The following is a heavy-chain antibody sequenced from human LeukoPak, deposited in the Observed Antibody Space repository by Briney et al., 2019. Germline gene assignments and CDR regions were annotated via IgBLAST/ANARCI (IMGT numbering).Heavy chain of an antibody. D-gene: IGHD2-2*01. CDR1: GFTFSNYA. J-gene: IGHJ4*02. Sequence: GGSLRLSCAASGFTFSNYAMSWVRQAPGEGLGWVSAISPSGETTYYADSVRGRFTISRDNSKNTLYLQMNSLRAEDTAVYYCAKELGCSSTNCPFDYWGQGTLVTVSS. CDR3: AKELGCSSTNCPFDY. CDR2: ISPSGETT. V-gene: IGHV3-23*01.